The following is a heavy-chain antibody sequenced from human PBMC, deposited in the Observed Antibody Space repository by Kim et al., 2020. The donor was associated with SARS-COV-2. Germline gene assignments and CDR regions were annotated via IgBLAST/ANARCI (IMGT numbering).Heavy chain of an antibody. CDR2: IYSGGSGGST. Sequence: GGSLRLSCAASGFTVSSHYMSWVRQAPGRGLEWVSVIYSGGSGGSTYYADSVKGRFTIARDNSKNTIYLQMNSLRAEDTAVYYCARNDYGDSLFDYWGQGTLVTVSS. V-gene: IGHV3-53*01. J-gene: IGHJ4*02. CDR1: GFTVSSHY. CDR3: ARNDYGDSLFDY. D-gene: IGHD4-17*01.